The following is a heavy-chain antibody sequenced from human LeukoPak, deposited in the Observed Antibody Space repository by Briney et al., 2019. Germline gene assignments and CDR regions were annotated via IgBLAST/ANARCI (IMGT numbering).Heavy chain of an antibody. CDR1: GFTFDDFR. Sequence: GRSLRLSCAASGFTFDDFRMHWVRQVPEKGLEWVSLITWDGDTYYADSVKGRFTSSRDNSKNSLYLQMDSLRTEDTALYYCAKPLLGATAALHPWGQGTLVTVSS. CDR2: ITWDGDT. J-gene: IGHJ5*02. V-gene: IGHV3-43*01. CDR3: AKPLLGATAALHP. D-gene: IGHD1-26*01.